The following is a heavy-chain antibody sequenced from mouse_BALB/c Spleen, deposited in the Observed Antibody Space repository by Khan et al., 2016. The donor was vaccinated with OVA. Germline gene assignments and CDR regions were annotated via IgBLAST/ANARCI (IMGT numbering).Heavy chain of an antibody. CDR3: TRIYRSDFDY. D-gene: IGHD1-1*01. J-gene: IGHJ2*01. Sequence: VQLQQSGPELVRPGASVKISCKASGYSFTGYFMNWVMQSPGKSLEWIGRINPHIGETFYNQRFKDKATFTVDESSSTFHMELRDLASEDSAVYYCTRIYRSDFDYWGQGTTLTVSS. CDR2: INPHIGET. V-gene: IGHV1-20*02. CDR1: GYSFTGYF.